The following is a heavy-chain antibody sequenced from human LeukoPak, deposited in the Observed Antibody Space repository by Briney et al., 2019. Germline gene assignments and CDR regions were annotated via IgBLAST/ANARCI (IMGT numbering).Heavy chain of an antibody. CDR2: INPNSGGT. CDR1: GYAFTGYY. V-gene: IGHV1-2*02. J-gene: IGHJ4*02. D-gene: IGHD3-10*01. CDR3: ARVLGVVRGVIPTFGY. Sequence: ASVKVSCKASGYAFTGYYMHWVRQAPGQGLEWMGWINPNSGGTNYAQKFQDRVTMTRDTSISTAYMELSRLRSDDTAVYYCARVLGVVRGVIPTFGYWGQGTLVTVSS.